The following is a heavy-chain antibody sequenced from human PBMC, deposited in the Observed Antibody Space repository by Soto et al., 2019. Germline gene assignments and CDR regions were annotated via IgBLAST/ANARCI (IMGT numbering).Heavy chain of an antibody. CDR1: GDSINSDDYY. CDR3: ARGITIFRV. CDR2: IYYNGST. V-gene: IGHV4-30-4*01. J-gene: IGHJ6*01. Sequence: QVQLQEAGPGLVKPSQTRSLTCTVSGDSINSDDYYWSWIRQSPGKCLERIGNIYYNGSTYYNPSLTSRLSIVGDTYMNQCSLKLRSGTAADPSLYYCARGITIFRVGGQWTTVTLSS. D-gene: IGHD3-3*01.